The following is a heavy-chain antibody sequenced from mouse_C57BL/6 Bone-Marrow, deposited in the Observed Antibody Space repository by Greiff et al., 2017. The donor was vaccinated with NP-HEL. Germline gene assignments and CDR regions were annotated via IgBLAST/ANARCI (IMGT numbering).Heavy chain of an antibody. CDR1: GFTFSSYG. CDR3: ARQDYYGNFDY. D-gene: IGHD1-1*01. CDR2: ISSGGSYT. V-gene: IGHV5-6*01. J-gene: IGHJ2*01. Sequence: EVKLVESGGDLVKPGGSLKLSCAASGFTFSSYGMSWVRQTPDKRLEWVATISSGGSYTYYPDSVKGRFTISRDNAKNTLYLQMSSLKSEDTAMYYCARQDYYGNFDYWGQGTTLTVSS.